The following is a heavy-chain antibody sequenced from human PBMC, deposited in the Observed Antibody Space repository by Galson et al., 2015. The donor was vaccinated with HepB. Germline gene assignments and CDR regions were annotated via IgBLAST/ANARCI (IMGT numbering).Heavy chain of an antibody. CDR2: ITGSGDDT. CDR1: GFTFSSYA. V-gene: IGHV3-23*01. Sequence: SLRLSCAASGFTFSSYALTWVRQAPGQGLEWVSSITGSGDDTYYADSVRGRFAISRDNSKNTLFLHVHSLTAEDTAVYYCAKGRASGKVDGFDPWGQGALVTVSS. CDR3: AKGRASGKVDGFDP. J-gene: IGHJ5*02. D-gene: IGHD3-10*01.